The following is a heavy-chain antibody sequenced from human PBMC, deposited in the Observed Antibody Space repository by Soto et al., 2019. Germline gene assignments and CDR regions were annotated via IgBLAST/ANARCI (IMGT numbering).Heavy chain of an antibody. CDR2: ISAYNGNT. CDR3: ARDFVVVPAAAGAYNWFDP. Sequence: ASVKVSCKASGYTFTSYGISWVRQAPGQGLEWMGWISAYNGNTNYAQKLQGRVTMTTDTSTSTAYMELRSLRSDDTAVYYCARDFVVVPAAAGAYNWFDPWGQGTLVTVSA. J-gene: IGHJ5*02. V-gene: IGHV1-18*01. D-gene: IGHD2-2*01. CDR1: GYTFTSYG.